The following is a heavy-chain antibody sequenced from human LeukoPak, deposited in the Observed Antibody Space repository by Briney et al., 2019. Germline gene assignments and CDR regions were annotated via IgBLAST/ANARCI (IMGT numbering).Heavy chain of an antibody. V-gene: IGHV3-23*01. J-gene: IGHJ3*02. CDR2: ISGSGGST. Sequence: PGGSLRLSCAASGFTFSNAWMSWVRQAPGKGLEWVSAISGSGGSTYYADSVKGRFTISRDNSKNTLYLQMNSLRAEDTAVYYCAKDGTAMVKGAFDIWGQGTMVTVSS. CDR3: AKDGTAMVKGAFDI. CDR1: GFTFSNAW. D-gene: IGHD5-18*01.